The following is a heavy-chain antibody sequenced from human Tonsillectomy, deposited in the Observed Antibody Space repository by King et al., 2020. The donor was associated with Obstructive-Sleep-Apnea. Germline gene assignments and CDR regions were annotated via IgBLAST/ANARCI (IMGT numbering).Heavy chain of an antibody. Sequence: QLQESGPGLVKPSETLSLTCTVSGGSISSYYWSWIRQPPGKGLEGIGYIYYSGSTNYHPSLTSRVTISVDTSKNQCSLKLGSVTAADTAVYYCARGDSYGSGINWFDPWGQGTLVTVSS. CDR2: IYYSGST. J-gene: IGHJ5*02. CDR1: GGSISSYY. V-gene: IGHV4-59*01. CDR3: ARGDSYGSGINWFDP. D-gene: IGHD3-10*01.